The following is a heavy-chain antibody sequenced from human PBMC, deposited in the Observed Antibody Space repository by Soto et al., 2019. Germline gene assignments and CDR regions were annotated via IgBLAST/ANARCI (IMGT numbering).Heavy chain of an antibody. CDR1: GFTFSSYG. J-gene: IGHJ4*02. CDR2: ISYDGSNK. V-gene: IGHV3-30*18. D-gene: IGHD6-13*01. Sequence: GGSLRLSCAASGFTFSSYGMHWVRQAPGKGLEWVAVISYDGSNKYYADSVKGRFTISRDNSKNTLYLQMNSLRAEDTAVYYCAKDHSSLDFDYWGKETLVTVSS. CDR3: AKDHSSLDFDY.